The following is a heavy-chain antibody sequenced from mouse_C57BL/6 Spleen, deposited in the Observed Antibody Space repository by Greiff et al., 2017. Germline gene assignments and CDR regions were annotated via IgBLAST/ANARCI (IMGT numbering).Heavy chain of an antibody. Sequence: VQLQQSGAELVKPGASVKLSCKASGYTFTEYTIHWVKQRSGQGLEWIGWFYPGSGSIKYNEKFKDKDTLTADKSSSTVYMELSRLTSEDSAVYFCARHEAPYDYDGTWFAYWGQGTLVTVSA. CDR3: ARHEAPYDYDGTWFAY. CDR1: GYTFTEYT. D-gene: IGHD2-4*01. V-gene: IGHV1-62-2*01. J-gene: IGHJ3*01. CDR2: FYPGSGSI.